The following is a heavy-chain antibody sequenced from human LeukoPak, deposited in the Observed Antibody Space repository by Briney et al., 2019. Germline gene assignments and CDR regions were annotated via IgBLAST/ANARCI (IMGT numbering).Heavy chain of an antibody. J-gene: IGHJ4*02. CDR2: VNSDGIT. CDR3: AAGWGFLDY. D-gene: IGHD7-27*01. CDR1: GITVSNNH. Sequence: GSLRLPCAASGITVSNNHMSWVRQAPGKGLEWVSIVNSDGITYNADSVKGRFIISRDNSKNTVSLEMNRLRVEDTAIYYCAAGWGFLDYWGQGTLVTVSS. V-gene: IGHV3-66*01.